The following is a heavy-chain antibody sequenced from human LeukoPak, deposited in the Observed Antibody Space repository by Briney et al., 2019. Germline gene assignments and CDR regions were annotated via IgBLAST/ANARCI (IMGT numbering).Heavy chain of an antibody. Sequence: GGSLRLSCAASGFTFNNYWMHWVRHAPGKGLVWVSRINSDGSSTTYADSVKGRFTISRDNAKNTLYLQMNSLRAEDTAVYYCARRSAAKDAFDFWGQGTMVTVSS. D-gene: IGHD6-25*01. CDR2: INSDGSST. CDR1: GFTFNNYW. J-gene: IGHJ3*01. V-gene: IGHV3-74*01. CDR3: ARRSAAKDAFDF.